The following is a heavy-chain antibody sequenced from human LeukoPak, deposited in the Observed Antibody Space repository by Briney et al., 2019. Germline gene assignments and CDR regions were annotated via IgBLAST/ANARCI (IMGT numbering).Heavy chain of an antibody. Sequence: ASVKVSCKASGYTFTSYGISWVRQAPGQGLEWMGWINPNSGGTNYAQKFQGRVTMTRDTSISTAYMELSRLRSDDTAVYYCARDRWDSYGFGAFDIWGQGTMVTVSS. CDR1: GYTFTSYG. V-gene: IGHV1-2*02. CDR2: INPNSGGT. D-gene: IGHD5-18*01. CDR3: ARDRWDSYGFGAFDI. J-gene: IGHJ3*02.